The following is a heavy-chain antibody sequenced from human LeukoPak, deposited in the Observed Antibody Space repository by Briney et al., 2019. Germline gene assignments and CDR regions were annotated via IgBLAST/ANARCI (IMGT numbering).Heavy chain of an antibody. D-gene: IGHD3-10*01. J-gene: IGHJ3*02. Sequence: GGSLRLSCAASGFSFSTYAMSWVRQAPGKGLEWVSAISGSGGSTYYADSVKGRFTISRDNSKNTLYLQMNSLRAEDTAVYYCAKDFAYYYGSGVPDAFDIWGQGTMVTVSS. V-gene: IGHV3-23*01. CDR1: GFSFSTYA. CDR3: AKDFAYYYGSGVPDAFDI. CDR2: ISGSGGST.